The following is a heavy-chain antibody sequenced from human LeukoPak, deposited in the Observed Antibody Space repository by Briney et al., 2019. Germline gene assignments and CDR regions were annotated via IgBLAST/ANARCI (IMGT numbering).Heavy chain of an antibody. CDR1: GFTFSSYA. CDR3: ASLADY. J-gene: IGHJ4*02. Sequence: PGGSLRLSCAASGFTFSSYAMHWVRQAPGKGLEYVSSISSNGGSTYYANSVKGRFTTSRDNSKNTLYLQMGSLRPEDMAVYYCASLADYWGQGTLVTVSS. CDR2: ISSNGGST. V-gene: IGHV3-64*01.